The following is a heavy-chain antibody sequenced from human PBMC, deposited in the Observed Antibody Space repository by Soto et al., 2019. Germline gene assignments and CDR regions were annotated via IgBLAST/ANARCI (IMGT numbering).Heavy chain of an antibody. V-gene: IGHV3-23*01. J-gene: IGHJ6*02. Sequence: GGSLRLSCAASGVTFNSYAMNWVRQAPGKGLEWVSGISGSGDNTYYADSVKGRFTISRDNSKNTLYLQMNSLRVEDTAVYYCALPEGTFCGGDCSYYYYYSMDFWGQGTTVTVSS. CDR3: ALPEGTFCGGDCSYYYYYSMDF. CDR2: ISGSGDNT. CDR1: GVTFNSYA. D-gene: IGHD2-21*02.